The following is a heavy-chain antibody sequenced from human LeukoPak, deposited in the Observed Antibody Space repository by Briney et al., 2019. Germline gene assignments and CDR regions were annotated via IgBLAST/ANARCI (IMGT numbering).Heavy chain of an antibody. J-gene: IGHJ3*02. CDR2: ISSSSSYI. V-gene: IGHV3-21*01. Sequence: GGSLRLSCAASGFTFSSYSMNWVRQAPGKGLEWVSSISSSSSYIYYADSVKGRFTISRDNAKNSLYLQMNSLRAEDTAVYYCARGSYDSSGYYFGWVAFDIWGQGTMVTVSS. D-gene: IGHD3-22*01. CDR3: ARGSYDSSGYYFGWVAFDI. CDR1: GFTFSSYS.